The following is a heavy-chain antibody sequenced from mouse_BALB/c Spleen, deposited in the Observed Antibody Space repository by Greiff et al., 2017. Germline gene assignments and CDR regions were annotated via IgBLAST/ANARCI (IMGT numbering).Heavy chain of an antibody. CDR2: IWAGGST. D-gene: IGHD1-1*01. V-gene: IGHV2-9*02. CDR3: ARGNYGSSLYAMDY. CDR1: GFSLTSYG. J-gene: IGHJ4*01. Sequence: VQRVESGPGLVAPSQSLSITCTVSGFSLTSYGVHWVRQPPGKGLEWLGVIWAGGSTNYNSALMSRLSISKDNSKSQVFLKMNSLQTDDTAMYYCARGNYGSSLYAMDYWGQGTSVTVSS.